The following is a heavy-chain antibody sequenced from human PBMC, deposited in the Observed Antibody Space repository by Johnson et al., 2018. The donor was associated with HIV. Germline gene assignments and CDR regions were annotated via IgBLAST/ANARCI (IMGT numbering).Heavy chain of an antibody. D-gene: IGHD3-22*01. CDR1: GFTFDDYA. V-gene: IGHV3-9*01. Sequence: VESGGGLVQPGRSLRLSCAASGFTFDDYAMHWVRQAPGKGLEWVSGISWNSGSIGYADSVKGRFTISRDNAKNTLYLQINSLRAEDTAVYYCARDSYYDSSGYYSQPQDAFDSWGQGTMVTVSS. CDR2: ISWNSGSI. CDR3: ARDSYYDSSGYYSQPQDAFDS. J-gene: IGHJ3*02.